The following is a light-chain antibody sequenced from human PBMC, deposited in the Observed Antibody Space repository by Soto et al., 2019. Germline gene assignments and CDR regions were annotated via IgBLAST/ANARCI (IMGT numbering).Light chain of an antibody. V-gene: IGKV1-27*01. Sequence: DIKMSLSPSSLSAYVGDRVTITCRASQGISNYLAWYQQKPGKVPKLLIYAASTLQSGVPSRFSGSGSGTDFTLKISRVEAEDVGVYYCMQSEVTFGQGRLLEVK. CDR3: MQSEVT. CDR2: AAS. CDR1: QGISNY. J-gene: IGKJ5*01.